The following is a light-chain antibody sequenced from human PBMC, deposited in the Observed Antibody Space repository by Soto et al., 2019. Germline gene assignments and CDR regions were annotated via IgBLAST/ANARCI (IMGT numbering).Light chain of an antibody. CDR3: SSFTTSSTDV. V-gene: IGLV2-18*02. CDR1: SSDVGSYNR. Sequence: QSALTQPPSVSGSPGQSVAISCTGTSSDVGSYNRVSWHQQPPGTAPKLMIYDVSNRPSGVPDRFSGSKSGNTASLTISGLQAEDEADYYCSSFTTSSTDVFGTGTKLTVL. J-gene: IGLJ1*01. CDR2: DVS.